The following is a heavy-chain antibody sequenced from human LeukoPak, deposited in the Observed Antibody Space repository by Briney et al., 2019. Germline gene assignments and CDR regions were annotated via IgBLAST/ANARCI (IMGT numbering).Heavy chain of an antibody. Sequence: IIPIFGTANYAQKFQRRVTITTDESTSTAYMELSSLRSEDTAVYYCARSFWSGYYYFDYWGQGTLVTVSS. CDR3: ARSFWSGYYYFDY. V-gene: IGHV1-69*05. CDR2: IIPIFGTA. J-gene: IGHJ4*02. D-gene: IGHD3-3*01.